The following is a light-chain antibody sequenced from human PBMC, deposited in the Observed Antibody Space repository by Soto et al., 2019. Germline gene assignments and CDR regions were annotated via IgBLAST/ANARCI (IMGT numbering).Light chain of an antibody. CDR1: RSDVGGYNY. J-gene: IGLJ1*01. Sequence: QSALTQPASVSGSPGQSITISCTGTRSDVGGYNYVSWYQRRPGKAPKLMIYDVSNRPSGVSNRFSGSKSGNTASLTISGLQAEDEADYYCSSYTNSSIVFGTGTKLTVL. CDR2: DVS. CDR3: SSYTNSSIV. V-gene: IGLV2-14*01.